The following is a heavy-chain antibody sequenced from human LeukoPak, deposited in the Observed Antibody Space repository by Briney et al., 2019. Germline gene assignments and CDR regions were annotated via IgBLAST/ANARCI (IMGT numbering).Heavy chain of an antibody. Sequence: SETLSLTCSVSRDFTDTHYWNWIRRLPGKGLEWIGYISYSGSTNYNPSLKSRATISIDRSKKQFSLRLTSVAAPDTAIYYCARADVYGGDPFDAFDIWGQGTMVDVSS. CDR2: ISYSGST. D-gene: IGHD2-21*02. V-gene: IGHV4-59*08. CDR1: RDFTDTHY. CDR3: ARADVYGGDPFDAFDI. J-gene: IGHJ3*02.